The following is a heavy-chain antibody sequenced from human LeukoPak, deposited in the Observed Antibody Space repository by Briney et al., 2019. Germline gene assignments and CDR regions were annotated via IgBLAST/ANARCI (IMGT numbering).Heavy chain of an antibody. CDR3: ARLVYYDSSGYYGFDY. Sequence: PSETLSLTCAVYGGSFSGYYWSWIRQPPGKGLEWIGEINHSGSTNYNPSLKSRVTISVDTSKNQFSLKLSSVTAADTAVYYCARLVYYDSSGYYGFDYWGQGTLVTVSS. D-gene: IGHD3-22*01. J-gene: IGHJ4*02. CDR2: INHSGST. V-gene: IGHV4-34*01. CDR1: GGSFSGYY.